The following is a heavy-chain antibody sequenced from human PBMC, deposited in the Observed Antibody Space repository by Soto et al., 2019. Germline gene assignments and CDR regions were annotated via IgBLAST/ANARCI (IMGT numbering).Heavy chain of an antibody. D-gene: IGHD3-16*01. CDR2: IYPGDSDI. CDR1: GYSFTSYW. J-gene: IGHJ6*04. Sequence: GASLKISCNGSGYSFTSYWIGWVRQMPGKGLEWMGIIYPGDSDIRYSPSLQGQVTIEADKSISTAYLQWSSLKASDTAMYSCTKPRLGGLYYYGKDVWGAVTKVPVSS. V-gene: IGHV5-51*01. CDR3: TKPRLGGLYYYGKDV.